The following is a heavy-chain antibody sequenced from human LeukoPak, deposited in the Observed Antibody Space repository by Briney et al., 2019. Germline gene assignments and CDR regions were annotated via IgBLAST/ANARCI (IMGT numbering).Heavy chain of an antibody. CDR2: IYYSGST. J-gene: IGHJ4*02. CDR1: GGSISSYY. D-gene: IGHD5-24*01. V-gene: IGHV4-59*01. Sequence: SETLSLTCTVSGGSISSYYWSWIRQPPGKGLEWIGYIYYSGSTNYNPPLKSRVTISVDTSKNQFSLKLSSVTAADTAVYYCAGHLDGYNSIFDYWGQGTLVTVSS. CDR3: AGHLDGYNSIFDY.